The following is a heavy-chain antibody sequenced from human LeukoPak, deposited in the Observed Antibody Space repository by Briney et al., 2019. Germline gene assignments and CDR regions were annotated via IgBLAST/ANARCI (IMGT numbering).Heavy chain of an antibody. V-gene: IGHV3-21*01. CDR3: ARGPPSYYYDSSGYYLNY. Sequence: GGSLRLSCAASGFTFSSYSMNWVRQAPGKGLEWVSSISSSSSYIYYADSVKGRFTISRDNAKNSLYLQMNGLRDEDTAVYYCARGPPSYYYDSSGYYLNYWGQGTLVTVSS. CDR1: GFTFSSYS. D-gene: IGHD3-22*01. CDR2: ISSSSSYI. J-gene: IGHJ4*02.